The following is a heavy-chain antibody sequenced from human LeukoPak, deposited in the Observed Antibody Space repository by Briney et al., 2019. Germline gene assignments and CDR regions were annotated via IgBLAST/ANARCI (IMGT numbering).Heavy chain of an antibody. D-gene: IGHD3-3*01. CDR2: IYSGGST. CDR3: AREQSDDFWSGYYY. CDR1: GYSFPEYW. J-gene: IGHJ4*02. Sequence: GESLKISCKGSGYSFPEYWIGWVRQAPGKGLEWVSVIYSGGSTYYADSVKGRFTISRDNSKNTLYLQMNSLRAEDTAVYYCAREQSDDFWSGYYYWGQGTLVTVSS. V-gene: IGHV3-53*01.